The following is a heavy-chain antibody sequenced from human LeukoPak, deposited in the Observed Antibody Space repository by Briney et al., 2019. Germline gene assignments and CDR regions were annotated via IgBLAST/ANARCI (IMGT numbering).Heavy chain of an antibody. CDR2: INHSGST. V-gene: IGHV4-34*01. CDR3: ARDLPPSFVVVPAAKRTKGNYFDY. Sequence: SETLSLTCAVYGGSFSGYYWSWIRQPPGKGLEWIGEINHSGSTNYNPSLKSRVTISVDTSKNQFSLKLSSVTAADTAVYYCARDLPPSFVVVPAAKRTKGNYFDYWGQGTLVTVSS. CDR1: GGSFSGYY. J-gene: IGHJ4*02. D-gene: IGHD2-2*01.